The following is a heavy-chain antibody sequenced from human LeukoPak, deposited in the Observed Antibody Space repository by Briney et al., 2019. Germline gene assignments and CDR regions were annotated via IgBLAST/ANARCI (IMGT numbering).Heavy chain of an antibody. Sequence: GGSLRLSCAAYGFTFSSYWMHWVRQAPGKGLVWVSRINSDGSSTNYADSVKGRFTISRDNAKNTLYLQMNSLRAEDTAVYYCARDPSPTRKIVVIPAARNDAFDIWQQRTMVTVSS. D-gene: IGHD2-2*01. CDR2: INSDGSST. CDR3: ARDPSPTRKIVVIPAARNDAFDI. CDR1: GFTFSSYW. J-gene: IGHJ3*02. V-gene: IGHV3-74*01.